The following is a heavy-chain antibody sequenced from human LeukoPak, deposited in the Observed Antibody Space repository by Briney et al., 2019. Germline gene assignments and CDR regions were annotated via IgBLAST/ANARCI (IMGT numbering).Heavy chain of an antibody. V-gene: IGHV1-2*02. J-gene: IGHJ5*02. CDR3: ARDGAARDYYGSGSYYKWVNWFDP. CDR1: GYTFTGYY. CDR2: INPKSGVT. Sequence: ASVKVSCKASGYTFTGYYMNWVRQAPGQGLEWMGWINPKSGVTNYAQKFQGRVTMTRDTSISTAYMELSRLRSDDTAVYYCARDGAARDYYGSGSYYKWVNWFDPWGQGTLVTVSS. D-gene: IGHD3-10*01.